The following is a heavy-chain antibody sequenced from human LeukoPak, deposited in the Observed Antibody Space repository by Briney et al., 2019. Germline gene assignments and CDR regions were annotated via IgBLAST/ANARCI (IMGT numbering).Heavy chain of an antibody. Sequence: ASVKVSCKVSGYTLTELSMHWVRQAPGQGLEWMGWINPNSGGTNYAQKFQGRVTMTRDTSISTAYMELSRLRSDDTAVYYCARERYYTSGSVHNRIDYWGQGTLVTVSS. V-gene: IGHV1-2*02. CDR3: ARERYYTSGSVHNRIDY. CDR2: INPNSGGT. D-gene: IGHD3-10*01. J-gene: IGHJ4*02. CDR1: GYTLTELS.